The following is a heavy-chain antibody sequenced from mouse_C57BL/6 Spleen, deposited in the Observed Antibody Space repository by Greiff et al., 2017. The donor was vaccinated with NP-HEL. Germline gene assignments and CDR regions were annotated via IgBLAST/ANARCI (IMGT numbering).Heavy chain of an antibody. CDR3: ARSGWIRGCAY. CDR1: GYTFTSYW. D-gene: IGHD1-1*01. CDR2: IHPNSGST. J-gene: IGHJ3*01. Sequence: QVQLQQPGAELVKPGASVKLSCKASGYTFTSYWMHWVKQRPGQGLEWIGMIHPNSGSTNYNEKFKSKATLTVDKSSSTAYMQLSSLTSEDSAVYYCARSGWIRGCAYWGQGTLVTVSA. V-gene: IGHV1-64*01.